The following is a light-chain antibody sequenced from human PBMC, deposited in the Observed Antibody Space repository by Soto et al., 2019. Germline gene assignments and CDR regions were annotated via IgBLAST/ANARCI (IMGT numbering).Light chain of an antibody. V-gene: IGLV2-14*01. CDR1: SSDVGGYNY. Sequence: QSALTQPASMSGSPGQSITISCTGTSSDVGGYNYVSWYQQHPGKAPKLMIYDVTNRPSGVSNRFSGSKSGNTASLTISGLQAEDEADYYCSSYRSSSTFVVFGGGTKVTVL. CDR3: SSYRSSSTFVV. J-gene: IGLJ2*01. CDR2: DVT.